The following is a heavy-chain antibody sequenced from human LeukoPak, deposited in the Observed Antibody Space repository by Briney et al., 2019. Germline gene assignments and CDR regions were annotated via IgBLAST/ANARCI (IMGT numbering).Heavy chain of an antibody. CDR3: ATNGYYCMDV. J-gene: IGHJ6*03. Sequence: KPSETLSLTCTVSGYSISSGYYWGWIRQPPEKGLEWIGSIYHSGSTYYNPSLKSRITISVDKSQNQFSLKVNSLTAADTAVYYCATNGYYCMDVWGKGTTVTVSS. CDR2: IYHSGST. D-gene: IGHD2-8*01. V-gene: IGHV4-38-2*02. CDR1: GYSISSGYY.